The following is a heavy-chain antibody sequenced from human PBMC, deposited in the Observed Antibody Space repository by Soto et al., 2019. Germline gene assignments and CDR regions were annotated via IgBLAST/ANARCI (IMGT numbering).Heavy chain of an antibody. CDR2: FGGSLDST. Sequence: GGSLRLSCAASGFTFSSYAMSWVRQAPGKGLEWVSTFGGSLDSTYYADSVKGRFTISRDNSKSTLYLQMNSLRAEDTAVYYCAKEMSRVYAILTGYYSRPSSDYWGQGTLVTVSS. J-gene: IGHJ4*02. CDR3: AKEMSRVYAILTGYYSRPSSDY. CDR1: GFTFSSYA. V-gene: IGHV3-23*01. D-gene: IGHD3-9*01.